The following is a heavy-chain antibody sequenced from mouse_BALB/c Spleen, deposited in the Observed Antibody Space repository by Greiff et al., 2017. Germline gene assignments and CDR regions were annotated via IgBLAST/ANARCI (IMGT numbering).Heavy chain of an antibody. Sequence: EVQLQQSGPELVKPGASVKMSCKASGYTFTSYVMHWVKQKPGQGLEWIGYINPYNDGTKYNEKFKGKATLTSDKSSSTAYMGLSSLTSEDSAVYYCARGGLLRWEYAMDYWGQGTAVTVSS. CDR2: INPYNDGT. CDR1: GYTFTSYV. V-gene: IGHV1-14*01. D-gene: IGHD2-3*01. CDR3: ARGGLLRWEYAMDY. J-gene: IGHJ4*01.